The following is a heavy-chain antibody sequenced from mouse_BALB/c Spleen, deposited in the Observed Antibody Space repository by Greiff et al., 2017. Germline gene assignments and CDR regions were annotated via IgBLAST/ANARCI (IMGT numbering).Heavy chain of an antibody. D-gene: IGHD2-3*01. CDR3: ARSGGLLPYFDV. Sequence: VQLQQSGAELVKPGASVKLSCTASGFNIKDTYMHWVKQRPEQGLEWIGRIDPANGNTKYDPKFQGKATITADTSSSTAYLQLSSLTSEDTAVYYCARSGGLLPYFDVWGAGTTVTVSS. CDR2: IDPANGNT. CDR1: GFNIKDTY. J-gene: IGHJ1*01. V-gene: IGHV14-3*02.